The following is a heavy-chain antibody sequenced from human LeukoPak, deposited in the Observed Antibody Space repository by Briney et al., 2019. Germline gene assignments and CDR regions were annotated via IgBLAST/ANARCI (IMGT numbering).Heavy chain of an antibody. CDR3: ASSIPAAGKIDN. CDR1: GGSIRSSNYH. Sequence: SETLSLTCTVSGGSIRSSNYHWGWIRQSPGKGLEWLGSIYYSGSTYYNPSLKSRVTVSVGMSNDQFSLKLRSVTAADTALYYCASSIPAAGKIDNWGQGTLVTVSS. D-gene: IGHD6-13*01. J-gene: IGHJ4*02. CDR2: IYYSGST. V-gene: IGHV4-39*01.